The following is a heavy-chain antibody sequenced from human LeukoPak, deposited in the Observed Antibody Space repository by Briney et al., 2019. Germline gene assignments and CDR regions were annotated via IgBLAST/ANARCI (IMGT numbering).Heavy chain of an antibody. CDR2: IYYSGST. D-gene: IGHD5-24*01. V-gene: IGHV4-31*02. J-gene: IGHJ4*02. CDR3: ARVSGQVEY. CDR1: GFTFSSYG. Sequence: LRLSCAASGFTFSSYGMHWVRQHPGKGLEWIGYIYYSGSTYYNPSLKSRVTISVDTSKNQFSLELSSVTAADTAVYYCARVSGQVEYWGQGTLVTVSS.